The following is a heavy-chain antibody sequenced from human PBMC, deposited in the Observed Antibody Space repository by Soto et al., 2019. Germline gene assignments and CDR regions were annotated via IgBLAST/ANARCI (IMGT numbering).Heavy chain of an antibody. D-gene: IGHD3-10*01. J-gene: IGHJ5*02. CDR2: IYYSGST. CDR1: GGSISSGGYY. V-gene: IGHV4-31*03. Sequence: QVQLQESGPGLVKLSQTLSLTCTVSGGSISSGGYYWSWIRQHPGKGLEWIGYIYYSGSTYYNPSLKSRVTISVDTSKNQFSLKLSSVTAADTAVYYCASSGIRWLYNWFDPWGQGTLVTVSS. CDR3: ASSGIRWLYNWFDP.